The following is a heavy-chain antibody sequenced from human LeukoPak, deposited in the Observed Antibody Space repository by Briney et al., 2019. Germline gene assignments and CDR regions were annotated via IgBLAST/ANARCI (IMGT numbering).Heavy chain of an antibody. J-gene: IGHJ4*03. CDR2: IDHRGDT. CDR1: GGSFSRYY. Sequence: SQTLSLTCAVYGGSFSRYYWSWIRQSPGKGLEWIAEIDHRGDTNYNPSVKSRVTISVDTSKNQFSLKVRSLSAADTAVYYCARGATISETGYFDFWGQGTPVTVSS. CDR3: ARGATISETGYFDF. D-gene: IGHD5-24*01. V-gene: IGHV4-34*01.